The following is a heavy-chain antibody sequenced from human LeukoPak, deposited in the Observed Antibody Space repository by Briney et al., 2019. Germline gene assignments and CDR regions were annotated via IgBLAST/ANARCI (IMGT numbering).Heavy chain of an antibody. V-gene: IGHV3-9*01. Sequence: PGGSLRLSCAASGFTFDDYAKHWVRQAPGKGLEWVSGISWNSGSIGYADSVKGRFTISRDNAKNSLYLQMNSLRAEDTALYYCAKGHIPYYYDSSGYPDYWGQGTLVTVSS. J-gene: IGHJ4*02. CDR3: AKGHIPYYYDSSGYPDY. CDR2: ISWNSGSI. CDR1: GFTFDDYA. D-gene: IGHD3-22*01.